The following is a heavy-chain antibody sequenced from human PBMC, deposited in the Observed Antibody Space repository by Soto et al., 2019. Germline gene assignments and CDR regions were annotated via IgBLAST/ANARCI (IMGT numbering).Heavy chain of an antibody. Sequence: EVQLAESGGGLVQPGGSLRLSCAASGFTFNSYWMHWVRQVPGKGLVWVSRINNDGSTTNYADSVKGRFTISRDNARNTVYLQMKSLRADDTAVYYCVRGVIAANCFDYWGQGTLVTVSS. J-gene: IGHJ4*02. CDR1: GFTFNSYW. D-gene: IGHD2-15*01. CDR3: VRGVIAANCFDY. CDR2: INNDGSTT. V-gene: IGHV3-74*01.